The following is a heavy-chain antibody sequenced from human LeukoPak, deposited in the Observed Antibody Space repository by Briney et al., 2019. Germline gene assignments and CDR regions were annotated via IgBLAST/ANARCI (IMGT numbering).Heavy chain of an antibody. D-gene: IGHD3-16*01. V-gene: IGHV3-33*01. CDR1: GFTFSSYG. J-gene: IGHJ3*02. CDR2: IWYDGSNK. CDR3: AGQGGVAFDI. Sequence: GGSLRLSCAASGFTFSSYGMHWVRQAPGKGLEWVAVIWYDGSNKYYADSVKGRFTISRGNSKNTLYLQMNSLRAEDTAVYYCAGQGGVAFDIWGQGTMVTVSS.